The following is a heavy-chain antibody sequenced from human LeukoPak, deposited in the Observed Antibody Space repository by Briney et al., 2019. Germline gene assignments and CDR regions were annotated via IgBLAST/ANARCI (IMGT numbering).Heavy chain of an antibody. J-gene: IGHJ4*02. CDR3: ARGGFFYGSGSYYDY. D-gene: IGHD3-10*01. CDR1: GGSFSGYY. CDR2: INHSGST. V-gene: IGHV4-34*01. Sequence: PETLSLTCAVYGGSFSGYYWSWIRQPPGKGLEWIGEINHSGSTNYNPSLKSRVTISVDTSKNQFSLKLSSVTAADTAVYYCARGGFFYGSGSYYDYWGQGTLVTVSS.